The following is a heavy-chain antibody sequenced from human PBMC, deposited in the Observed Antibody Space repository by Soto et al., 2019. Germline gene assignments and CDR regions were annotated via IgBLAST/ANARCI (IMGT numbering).Heavy chain of an antibody. V-gene: IGHV1-69*01. D-gene: IGHD2-15*01. CDR2: IIPIFGTA. CDR1: GGTFSSYA. CDR3: ARVLDYYYYGMDV. J-gene: IGHJ6*02. Sequence: QVQLVQSGAEVKKPGSSVKVSCKASGGTFSSYAISWVRQAPGQGLEWMGGIIPIFGTANYAQKFQGSVTITADESTSAAYMELSSLRSDDTAVYYCARVLDYYYYGMDVRGQGTTVTVSS.